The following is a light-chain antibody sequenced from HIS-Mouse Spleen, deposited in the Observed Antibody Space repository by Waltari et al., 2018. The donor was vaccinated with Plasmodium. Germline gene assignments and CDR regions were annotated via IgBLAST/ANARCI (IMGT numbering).Light chain of an antibody. CDR3: QQYNSYYT. V-gene: IGKV2-24*01. Sequence: DIVMTQTPLSSPVTLGQPASISCRSSQSLVHSDGNTYLSWLQQRPGQPPRLLIYKISNRFSGVPDRFSGSGAGTDFTLKISSLQPDDFATYYCQQYNSYYTFGQGTKLEIK. J-gene: IGKJ2*01. CDR1: QSLVHSDGNTY. CDR2: KIS.